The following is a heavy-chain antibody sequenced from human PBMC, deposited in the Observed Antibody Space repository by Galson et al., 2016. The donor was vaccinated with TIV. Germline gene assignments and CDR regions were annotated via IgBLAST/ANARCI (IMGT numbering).Heavy chain of an antibody. J-gene: IGHJ6*02. D-gene: IGHD2-21*02. V-gene: IGHV3-66*02. CDR2: IYSGGGT. Sequence: YLRLSCAASEFIVSSNYMTWVRQAPGKGLEWVSLIYSGGGTSYAASVEGRFTISRDTSKNTLYLQMNSLKPEDTAVYYCARDRRFCGNDCYLHYYYGMDVWGQGTTVTVSS. CDR1: EFIVSSNY. CDR3: ARDRRFCGNDCYLHYYYGMDV.